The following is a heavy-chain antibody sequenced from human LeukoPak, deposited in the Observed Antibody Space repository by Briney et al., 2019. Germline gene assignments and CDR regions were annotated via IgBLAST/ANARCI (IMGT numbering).Heavy chain of an antibody. CDR2: IYYSGST. Sequence: KPSETLSLTCTVSGGSISSYYWSWIRQPPGKGLEWIGYIYYSGSTNYNPSLKSRVTISVDTSKNQFSLKLSSVTAADTAVYFCARRGYFDGSGLDHWGQGTLVTVSS. J-gene: IGHJ4*02. V-gene: IGHV4-59*01. CDR1: GGSISSYY. CDR3: ARRGYFDGSGLDH. D-gene: IGHD3-22*01.